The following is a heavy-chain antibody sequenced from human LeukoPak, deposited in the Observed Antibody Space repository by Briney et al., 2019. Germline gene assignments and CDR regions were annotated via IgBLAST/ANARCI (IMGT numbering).Heavy chain of an antibody. CDR3: ASGITMIVVVAGAFDI. V-gene: IGHV3-53*01. CDR2: IYSGGGT. Sequence: GGSLRLSCAASGFTVSSNYMSWVRQAPGKGLEWVSVIYSGGGTYYADSVKGRFTISRDNSKNTLYLQMNSLRAEDTAVYYCASGITMIVVVAGAFDIWGQGTMVTVSS. J-gene: IGHJ3*02. CDR1: GFTVSSNY. D-gene: IGHD3-22*01.